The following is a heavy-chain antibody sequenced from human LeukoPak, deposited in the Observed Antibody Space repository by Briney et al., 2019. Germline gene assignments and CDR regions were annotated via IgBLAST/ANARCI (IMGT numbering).Heavy chain of an antibody. D-gene: IGHD1-26*01. Sequence: PGGSLRLSCAASGFTFSRDSMNWVRQAPGKGLEWVSYINGGGSPIYYADSVRGRFTISRDNAKNSLYLQMNSLRAEDTAVYYCARGPNTGSFDYWGQGTLVTVSS. CDR3: ARGPNTGSFDY. V-gene: IGHV3-48*01. J-gene: IGHJ4*02. CDR2: INGGGSPI. CDR1: GFTFSRDS.